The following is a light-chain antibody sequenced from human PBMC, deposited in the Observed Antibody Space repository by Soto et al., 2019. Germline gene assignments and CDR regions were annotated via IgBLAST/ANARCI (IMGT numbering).Light chain of an antibody. CDR1: SSNIGNNA. CDR3: AAWDDSLNGYV. CDR2: YDD. Sequence: QFVLTQPPSVASAPGQRFTVSCSLSSSNIGNNAVNWYQQLPGEAPKLLIYYDDLLTSGVSDRFSGSKSGNSASLAINGLQSEDEADYYCAAWDDSLNGYVFGTGTKVNVL. V-gene: IGLV1-36*01. J-gene: IGLJ1*01.